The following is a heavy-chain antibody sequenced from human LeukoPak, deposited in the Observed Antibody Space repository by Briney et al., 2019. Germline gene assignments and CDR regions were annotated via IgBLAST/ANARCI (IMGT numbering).Heavy chain of an antibody. J-gene: IGHJ4*02. CDR1: GYTFTSYG. V-gene: IGHV1-18*01. Sequence: ASVKVSCKASGYTFTSYGISWVRQAPGQGLEWMGWISPYNGNTNYAQKLQGRVTMTTDTSTSTAYMELRSLRSDDTAVYYCARGRGELRITFYFDYWGQGTLVTVSS. CDR3: ARGRGELRITFYFDY. CDR2: ISPYNGNT. D-gene: IGHD1-26*01.